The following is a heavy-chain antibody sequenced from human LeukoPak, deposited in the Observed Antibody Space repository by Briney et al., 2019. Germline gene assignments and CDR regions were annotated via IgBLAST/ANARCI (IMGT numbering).Heavy chain of an antibody. Sequence: GGSLRLSCTASRFTFRSYAMTWVRQAPGKGLEWVSVISASGGGTSYADSVKGRFTISRDNSKNTLYLQMNSLRVEDTAIYYCAKGRSTSWKASYYFDYWGQGTLVTVSS. CDR2: ISASGGGT. V-gene: IGHV3-23*01. CDR1: RFTFRSYA. D-gene: IGHD2-2*01. CDR3: AKGRSTSWKASYYFDY. J-gene: IGHJ4*02.